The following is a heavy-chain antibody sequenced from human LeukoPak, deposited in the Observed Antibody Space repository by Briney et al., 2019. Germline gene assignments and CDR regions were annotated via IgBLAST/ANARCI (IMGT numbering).Heavy chain of an antibody. CDR3: ARVRTENYYGMDV. D-gene: IGHD3-10*01. Sequence: GGSLRLSCVASGFTFSKYWMHWVRQAPGKGLVWVSRIDIDGSSTIYADSVKGRFTISRDNAKNTLYLQMNILRAEDTAVYYCARVRTENYYGMDVWGQGTTVTVSS. V-gene: IGHV3-74*01. CDR1: GFTFSKYW. J-gene: IGHJ6*02. CDR2: IDIDGSST.